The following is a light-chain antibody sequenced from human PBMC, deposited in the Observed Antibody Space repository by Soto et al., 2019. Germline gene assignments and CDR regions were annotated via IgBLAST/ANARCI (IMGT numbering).Light chain of an antibody. Sequence: QSALTQPASVSGSPGQSITISCTGTSADIGGYNYVSWYQQHPGKAPKLIIYDVNYRPSGVSDRFSGSKSGNTASLTISGLQAEDEADYYCSAYTIPTSLFGGGTKLTVL. CDR2: DVN. CDR3: SAYTIPTSL. CDR1: SADIGGYNY. V-gene: IGLV2-14*03. J-gene: IGLJ2*01.